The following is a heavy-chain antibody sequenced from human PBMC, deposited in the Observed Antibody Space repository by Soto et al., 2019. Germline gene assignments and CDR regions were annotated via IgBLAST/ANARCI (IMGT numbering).Heavy chain of an antibody. CDR2: ISGSGGST. CDR1: GFTFSSYA. D-gene: IGHD6-19*01. Sequence: GGSLRLSCAASGFTFSSYAMSWVRQAPGKGLEWVSAISGSGGSTYYADSVKGRFTISRDNSKNTLYLQMNSLRAEDTAAYYCAKDPWQTEVAGMDYWSQGTLVTVS. J-gene: IGHJ4*02. V-gene: IGHV3-23*01. CDR3: AKDPWQTEVAGMDY.